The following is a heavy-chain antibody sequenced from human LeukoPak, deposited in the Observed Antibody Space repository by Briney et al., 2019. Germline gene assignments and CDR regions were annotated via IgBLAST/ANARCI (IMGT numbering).Heavy chain of an antibody. D-gene: IGHD3-9*01. CDR1: GFTFSSYV. J-gene: IGHJ4*02. V-gene: IGHV3-74*01. Sequence: PGESLRLYCAASGFTFSSYVMHWVRQAPGKRPVWVARLSSDESFTSYADSVRGRFTISRDNAKNTLYLQMNSLRAEDTAVYYCARDLNWLLFDYWGQGTLVTVSS. CDR2: LSSDESFT. CDR3: ARDLNWLLFDY.